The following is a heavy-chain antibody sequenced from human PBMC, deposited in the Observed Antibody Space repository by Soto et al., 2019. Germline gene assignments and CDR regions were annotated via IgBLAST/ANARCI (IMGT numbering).Heavy chain of an antibody. CDR3: AKGYSTSWYYFDS. D-gene: IGHD6-13*01. CDR1: GFTFSGYA. J-gene: IGHJ4*02. CDR2: ISGSGDNT. V-gene: IGHV3-23*01. Sequence: VQLLESGGGLVQPGGSLRLSCAASGFTFSGYAMSWVRQAPGKGLDWVSAISGSGDNTYYADSVKGRFTISRDISKNTLYLQMNSLRAEDTAVYYCAKGYSTSWYYFDSWGQGTLVTVSS.